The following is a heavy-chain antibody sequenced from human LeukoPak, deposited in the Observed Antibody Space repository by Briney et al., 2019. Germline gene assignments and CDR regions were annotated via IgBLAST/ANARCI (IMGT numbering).Heavy chain of an antibody. J-gene: IGHJ3*02. D-gene: IGHD3-22*01. CDR1: GFTFSSYA. CDR3: AKDLQTYYYDSSGYYRDDAFDI. V-gene: IGHV3-23*01. CDR2: ISGSGGST. Sequence: GGSLRLSCAASGFTFSSYAMSRVRQAPGKGLEWVSAISGSGGSTYYADSVKGRFTISRDNSKNTLYLQMNSLRAEDTAVYYCAKDLQTYYYDSSGYYRDDAFDIWGQGTMVTVSS.